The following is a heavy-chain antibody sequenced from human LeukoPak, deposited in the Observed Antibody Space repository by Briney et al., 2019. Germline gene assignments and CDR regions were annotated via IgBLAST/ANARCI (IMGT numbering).Heavy chain of an antibody. V-gene: IGHV3-23*01. J-gene: IGHJ6*02. CDR1: GFTFSSYA. CDR2: ISGSGGST. CDR3: AKELADYYYGMDV. D-gene: IGHD1-1*01. Sequence: PGGSLRLSCAASGFTFSSYAMSWVRQAPGKGLGWVSAISGSGGSTHYAHPVKGRFTISTDNSKNTLYPQMNSLRAEDTAVYYCAKELADYYYGMDVWGQGTTVTASS.